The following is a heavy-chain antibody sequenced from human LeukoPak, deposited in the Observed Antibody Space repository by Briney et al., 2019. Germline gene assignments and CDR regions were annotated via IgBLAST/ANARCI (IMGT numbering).Heavy chain of an antibody. V-gene: IGHV1-46*01. CDR2: SSPSGGST. J-gene: IGHJ6*02. Sequence: ASVTVSCKASGGTLSSYAISWVRQAPGQGLEWMGISSPSGGSTSYAQKFQGRVTMTRDTSTSTVYMELSSLRSEDTAVYYCARDRSNYAYYYYGMDVWGQGTTVTVSS. CDR3: ARDRSNYAYYYYGMDV. D-gene: IGHD4-11*01. CDR1: GGTLSSYA.